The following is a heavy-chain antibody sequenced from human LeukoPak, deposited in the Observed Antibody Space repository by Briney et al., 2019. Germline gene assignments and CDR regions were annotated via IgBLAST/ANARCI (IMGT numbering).Heavy chain of an antibody. CDR3: ARGLLLRETYYDFWSGLKGFDP. D-gene: IGHD3-3*01. CDR2: INHSGST. J-gene: IGHJ5*02. CDR1: GGSFSGYY. Sequence: SETLSLTCAVYGGSFSGYYWSWIRQPPGKGLEWIGEINHSGSTNYNPSLKSRATISVDTSKNQFSLKLSSVTAADTAVYYCARGLLLRETYYDFWSGLKGFDPWGQGTLVTVSS. V-gene: IGHV4-34*01.